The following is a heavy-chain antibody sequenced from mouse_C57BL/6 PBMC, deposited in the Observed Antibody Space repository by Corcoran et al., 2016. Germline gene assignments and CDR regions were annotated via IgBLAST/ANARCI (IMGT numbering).Heavy chain of an antibody. CDR3: ARWRGTTVPWYFDV. Sequence: EVQLKQCGHELVKPGASVKISCKASGYTFTDYYMNWVKQSHGKSLEWIGDINPNNGGTSYNQKFKGKATLTVDKSSSTAYMELRSLTSEDSAVYYCARWRGTTVPWYFDVWGTGTTVTVSS. J-gene: IGHJ1*03. CDR1: GYTFTDYY. CDR2: INPNNGGT. D-gene: IGHD1-1*01. V-gene: IGHV1-26*01.